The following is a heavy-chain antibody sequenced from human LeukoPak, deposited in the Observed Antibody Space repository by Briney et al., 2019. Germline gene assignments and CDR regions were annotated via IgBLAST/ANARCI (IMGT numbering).Heavy chain of an antibody. CDR2: ISPTGSTT. V-gene: IGHV3-74*01. J-gene: IGHJ4*02. D-gene: IGHD6-6*01. CDR1: GFSFSGHW. Sequence: GGSLRLSCTASGFSFSGHWMHWARHLPGKGRVWVSRISPTGSTTSYADSVKGRFTVSRDNAKNTLYLQVNNLRAEDTAVYYCARGPDSNWSGLDFWGQGTLLTVSS. CDR3: ARGPDSNWSGLDF.